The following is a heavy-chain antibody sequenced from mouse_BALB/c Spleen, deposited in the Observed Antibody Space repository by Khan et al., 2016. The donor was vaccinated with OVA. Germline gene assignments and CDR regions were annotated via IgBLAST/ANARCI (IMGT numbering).Heavy chain of an antibody. Sequence: QIQLVQSGPELKKPGETVKISCRTSGYTFTKYGMNWVNQAPGEGLKWMGWIDTNTGEPTYAEEFKGRFAFSLESYASTAYLQINHHKDENTATFFCAKSPHYKYDGFAYWGQGTQVTVSA. CDR1: GYTFTKYG. D-gene: IGHD2-14*01. CDR3: AKSPHYKYDGFAY. CDR2: IDTNTGEP. V-gene: IGHV9-3*02. J-gene: IGHJ3*01.